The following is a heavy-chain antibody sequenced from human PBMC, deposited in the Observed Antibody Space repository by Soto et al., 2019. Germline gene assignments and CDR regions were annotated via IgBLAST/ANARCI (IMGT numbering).Heavy chain of an antibody. CDR2: INPNSGGT. J-gene: IGHJ6*02. CDR1: GYTFTGYY. Sequence: QVQLVQSGAEVKKPGASVKVSCKASGYTFTGYYMHWVRQAPGQGLEWMGWINPNSGGTNYAQKFQGWVTMTRDTSISTAYMELSRLRSDDTAVYYCARDRGYDILTGYYNYYYGMDVWGQGTTVTVSS. D-gene: IGHD3-9*01. V-gene: IGHV1-2*04. CDR3: ARDRGYDILTGYYNYYYGMDV.